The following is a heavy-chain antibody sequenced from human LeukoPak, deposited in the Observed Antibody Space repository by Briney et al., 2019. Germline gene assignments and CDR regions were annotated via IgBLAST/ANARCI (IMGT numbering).Heavy chain of an antibody. J-gene: IGHJ4*02. Sequence: GGSLRLSCAASGFTFSSYTMNWVRQAPGKGLEWVSSISYGSGYIYYADSVKGRFTISRDNVKNSLYLQMNSLRAEDTAVYYCARGEGFFDYWGQGTLVTVSS. CDR3: ARGEGFFDY. D-gene: IGHD1-26*01. CDR1: GFTFSSYT. CDR2: ISYGSGYI. V-gene: IGHV3-21*01.